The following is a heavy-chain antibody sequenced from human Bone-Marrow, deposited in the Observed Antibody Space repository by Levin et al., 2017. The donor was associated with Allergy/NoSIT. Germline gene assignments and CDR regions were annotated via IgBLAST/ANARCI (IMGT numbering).Heavy chain of an antibody. Sequence: SQTLSLTCTVSGGSFGSSSYYWGWVRQPPGKRLEWIASIHYSGTTFYKSSLQSRVTISTDKSQNQFSLNVTSVTAADTAMYYCARALRYSILPRTGHNWFDSWGQGILVTDSS. V-gene: IGHV4-39*07. D-gene: IGHD3-9*01. J-gene: IGHJ5*01. CDR3: ARALRYSILPRTGHNWFDS. CDR2: IHYSGTT. CDR1: GGSFGSSSYY.